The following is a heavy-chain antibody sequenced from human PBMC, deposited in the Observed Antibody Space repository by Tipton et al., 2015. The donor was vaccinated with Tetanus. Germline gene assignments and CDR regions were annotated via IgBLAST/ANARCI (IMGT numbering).Heavy chain of an antibody. CDR3: ARASHFQWERVRLDY. CDR2: INTSGSS. V-gene: IGHV4-4*07. CDR1: GGSISSYY. D-gene: IGHD1-1*01. J-gene: IGHJ4*02. Sequence: TLSLTCTVSGGSISSYYWSWIRQSAAMGLEWIGRINTSGSSDYNPSLKGRVTMSIDTSGNRFSLDLTSVTAADTAIYYCARASHFQWERVRLDYWGQGLRVTASS.